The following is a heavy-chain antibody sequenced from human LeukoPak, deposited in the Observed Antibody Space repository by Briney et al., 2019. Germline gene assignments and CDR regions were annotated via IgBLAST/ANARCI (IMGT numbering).Heavy chain of an antibody. V-gene: IGHV4-59*01. Sequence: PSETLSLTCTVSGGSTSSFFWSWIRQPPGEGLEWIGHIFYTGRTTYSPSLKSRVTISIDTSKNQFSLKMSSVTAADTAVYYCARVYSYGEIWFDPWGHGTLVTVS. CDR1: GGSTSSFF. CDR2: IFYTGRT. CDR3: ARVYSYGEIWFDP. D-gene: IGHD5-18*01. J-gene: IGHJ5*02.